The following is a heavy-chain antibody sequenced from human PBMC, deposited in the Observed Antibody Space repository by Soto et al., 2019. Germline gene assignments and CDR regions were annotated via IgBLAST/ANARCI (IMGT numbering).Heavy chain of an antibody. V-gene: IGHV4-59*01. CDR1: GGSINSDY. J-gene: IGHJ4*02. CDR3: ARARFLEWFFDY. CDR2: IYYSGST. Sequence: SETLPLTYTVSGGSINSDYWSWIRQPPGKGLEWIGYIYYSGSTNYNPSLKSRVTISVDTSKNQFSLKLSSVTAADTAVYYCARARFLEWFFDYWGQGTLVTVS. D-gene: IGHD3-3*01.